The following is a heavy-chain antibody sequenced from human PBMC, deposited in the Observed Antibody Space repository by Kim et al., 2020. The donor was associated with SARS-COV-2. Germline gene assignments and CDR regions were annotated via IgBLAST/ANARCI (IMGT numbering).Heavy chain of an antibody. CDR3: ARDNYSNGYYYGMDV. D-gene: IGHD4-4*01. V-gene: IGHV3-30*07. J-gene: IGHJ6*02. Sequence: DSVEGRFTISKDNSKTTLYLQMNSLRAEDTAVYYCARDNYSNGYYYGMDVWGQGTTVTVSS.